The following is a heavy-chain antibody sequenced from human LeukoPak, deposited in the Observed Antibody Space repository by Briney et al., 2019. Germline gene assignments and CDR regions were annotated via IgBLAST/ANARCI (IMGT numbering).Heavy chain of an antibody. J-gene: IGHJ4*02. CDR2: IYYSGST. CDR3: ARESFDSSGYWFQYIDY. Sequence: PSETLSLTCTVSGGSISSSSYYWGWIRQPPGKGLEWIGSIYYSGSTYYNPSLKSRVTISVDTSKNQFSLKLSSVTAADTAVYYCARESFDSSGYWFQYIDYWGQGTLVTVSS. D-gene: IGHD3-22*01. CDR1: GGSISSSSYY. V-gene: IGHV4-39*07.